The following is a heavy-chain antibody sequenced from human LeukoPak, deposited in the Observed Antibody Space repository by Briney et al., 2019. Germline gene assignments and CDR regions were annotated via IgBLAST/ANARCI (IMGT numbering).Heavy chain of an antibody. CDR1: GGSFSGYY. Sequence: SETLSLTCAVYGGSFSGYYWSWIRQPPGKGLEWIGEINHSGSTNYNPSLKSRVTISVDTSKNQFSLKLSSMTAADTAVYYCARGDYSGSLDPWGQGTLVTVSS. J-gene: IGHJ5*02. D-gene: IGHD5-12*01. V-gene: IGHV4-34*01. CDR3: ARGDYSGSLDP. CDR2: INHSGST.